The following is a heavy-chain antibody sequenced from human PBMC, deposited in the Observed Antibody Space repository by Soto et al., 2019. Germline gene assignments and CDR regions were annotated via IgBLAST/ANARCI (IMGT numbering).Heavy chain of an antibody. CDR2: IYYSGST. CDR1: GGSISSSSYY. J-gene: IGHJ4*02. V-gene: IGHV4-39*01. D-gene: IGHD2-21*01. Sequence: SETLSLTCTVSGGSISSSSYYWGWIRQPPGKGLEWIGSIYYSGSTYYNPSLKSRVTISVDTSKNHFSLKRSSVTAAATAVYYCASHRAWDFDYWGQGTLVTVSS. CDR3: ASHRAWDFDY.